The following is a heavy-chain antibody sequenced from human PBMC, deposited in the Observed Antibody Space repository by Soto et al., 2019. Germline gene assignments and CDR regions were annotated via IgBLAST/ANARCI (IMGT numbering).Heavy chain of an antibody. CDR3: ARVYNLTTWTTGYYYYMDV. Sequence: QVQLVQSGAEVKKPGASVKVSCKASGYTFTSYGISWVRQAPGQGLEWMGWVSAYNGNTNNAQKLQGRDPIAKAKTTSPAYMERRRPRTDDTAVYYCARVYNLTTWTTGYYYYMDVWGKGTTVTVSS. CDR1: GYTFTSYG. D-gene: IGHD4-17*01. J-gene: IGHJ6*03. CDR2: VSAYNGNT. V-gene: IGHV1-18*01.